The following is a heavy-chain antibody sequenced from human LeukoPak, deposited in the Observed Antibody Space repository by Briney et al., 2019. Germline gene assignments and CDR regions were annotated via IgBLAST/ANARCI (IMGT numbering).Heavy chain of an antibody. D-gene: IGHD4-11*01. V-gene: IGHV4-61*02. CDR2: IFTSGST. CDR1: GGSISSGSYY. Sequence: SQTLSLTCTVSGGSISSGSYYWSWIRQPAGKGLEWIGRIFTSGSTNYNASLKSRVTMSVDTSKNQFSLKLRSMTAADTAVYYCARAPVTVKDSFDIWGQGTMVTVSS. CDR3: ARAPVTVKDSFDI. J-gene: IGHJ3*02.